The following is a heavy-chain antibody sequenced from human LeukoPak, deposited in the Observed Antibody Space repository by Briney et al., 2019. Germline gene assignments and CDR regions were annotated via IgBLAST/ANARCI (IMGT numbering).Heavy chain of an antibody. CDR3: ARGPSSGWYDWFDP. CDR1: GGTFSSYA. J-gene: IGHJ5*02. Sequence: SVKLSCKASGGTFSSYAISWVRQAPGPGLDWKGGIIPIFGTATYAKKSQDRVTITADKSTSTAYMELISLRSEDTAVYYCARGPSSGWYDWFDPWGQGTLVTVSS. CDR2: IIPIFGTA. V-gene: IGHV1-69*06. D-gene: IGHD6-19*01.